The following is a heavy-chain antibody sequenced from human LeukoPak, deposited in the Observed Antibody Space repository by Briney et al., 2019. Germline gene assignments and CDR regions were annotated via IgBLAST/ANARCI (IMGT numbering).Heavy chain of an antibody. CDR1: GFTFSSYA. Sequence: GGSLRLSCAASGFTFSSYAMHWVRQAPGKGLEWVAVISYDGSNKYYADSVKGRFTISRDNSKNTLYLQMNSLRAEDTAVYYCARGGDAGWFWTDYWGQGTLVTVSS. J-gene: IGHJ4*02. V-gene: IGHV3-30-3*01. D-gene: IGHD2-21*01. CDR2: ISYDGSNK. CDR3: ARGGDAGWFWTDY.